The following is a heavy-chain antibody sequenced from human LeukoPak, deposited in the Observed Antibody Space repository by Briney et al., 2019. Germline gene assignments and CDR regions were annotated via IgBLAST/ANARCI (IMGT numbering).Heavy chain of an antibody. CDR2: ISGSGGST. J-gene: IGHJ4*02. CDR1: GFTFSSYA. D-gene: IGHD3-3*01. V-gene: IGHV3-23*01. CDR3: AKDDPVGYDFWSGYSYFDY. Sequence: GGSLRLSCAASGFTFSSYAMSWVRQAPGKGLEWVSAISGSGGSTYYADSVKGRFTISRDNSKNTLYLQMNSLRAEDTAVYYCAKDDPVGYDFWSGYSYFDYWGQGTLVTVSS.